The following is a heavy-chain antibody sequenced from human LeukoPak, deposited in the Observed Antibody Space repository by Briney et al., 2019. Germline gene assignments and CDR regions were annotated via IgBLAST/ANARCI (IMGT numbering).Heavy chain of an antibody. CDR2: VSGSGGST. CDR3: AKSMGGWYAFDI. V-gene: IGHV3-23*01. J-gene: IGHJ3*02. CDR1: GFTFSSYA. D-gene: IGHD2-15*01. Sequence: PGGSLRLSCAASGFTFSSYATNWVRQAPGKGLEWVSGVSGSGGSTYYADSVKGRFTISRDNSKNTVYLQMNTLRAEDTAVYHCAKSMGGWYAFDIWGQGTMVTVSS.